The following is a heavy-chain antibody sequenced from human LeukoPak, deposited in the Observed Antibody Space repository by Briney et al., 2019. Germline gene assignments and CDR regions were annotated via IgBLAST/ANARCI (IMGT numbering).Heavy chain of an antibody. Sequence: ASVKVSCKVSGYTLTELSMHWVRQAPGKGLEWMGGFDPEDGETIYAQKFQGRVTMTEDTSTDTAYMELSSLRSDDTAVYYYARGGDSSSWYNWFDPWGQGTLVTVSS. CDR3: ARGGDSSSWYNWFDP. D-gene: IGHD6-13*01. J-gene: IGHJ5*02. V-gene: IGHV1-24*01. CDR2: FDPEDGET. CDR1: GYTLTELS.